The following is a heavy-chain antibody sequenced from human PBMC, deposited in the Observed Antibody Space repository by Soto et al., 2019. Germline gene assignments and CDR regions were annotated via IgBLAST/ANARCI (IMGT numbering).Heavy chain of an antibody. J-gene: IGHJ4*02. CDR2: ISYDGSNK. D-gene: IGHD3-9*01. CDR3: ARDPILTGYYMAYFDY. V-gene: IGHV3-30-3*01. Sequence: GGSLRLSCAASGFTFSSHAMHWVRQAPGKGLEWVAVISYDGSNKYYADSVKGRFTISRDNSKNTLYLQMNSLRAEDTAVYYCARDPILTGYYMAYFDYWGQGTLVTVSS. CDR1: GFTFSSHA.